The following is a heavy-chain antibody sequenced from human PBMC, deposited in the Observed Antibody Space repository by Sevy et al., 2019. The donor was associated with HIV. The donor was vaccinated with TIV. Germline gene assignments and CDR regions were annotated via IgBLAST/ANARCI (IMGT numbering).Heavy chain of an antibody. V-gene: IGHV3-15*01. CDR2: IKSETDGGEA. CDR3: TTDLGFYSSK. CDR1: GITFSSAW. Sequence: GGSLRLSCAASGITFSSAWMSWVRLVPGKGLEWLGRIKSETDGGEADYAAAVKGRLTISRDDSKDTLYLQLNSLKTEDTAVYYCTTDLGFYSSKWGQGTLVTVSS. J-gene: IGHJ4*02. D-gene: IGHD4-4*01.